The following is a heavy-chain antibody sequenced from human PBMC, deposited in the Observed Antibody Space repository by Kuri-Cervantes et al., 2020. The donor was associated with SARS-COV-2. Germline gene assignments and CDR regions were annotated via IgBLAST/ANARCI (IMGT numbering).Heavy chain of an antibody. CDR1: GFSFSHYA. CDR3: AKDYYGSGPGYFDY. CDR2: IYSGDGGST. J-gene: IGHJ4*02. Sequence: GGSLRLSCAASGFSFSHYAMNWVRQAPGKGLEWLSVIYSGDGGSTYYADSVKGRFTISRDNSKNTLYLQMNSLRAEDTAVYYCAKDYYGSGPGYFDYWGQGTLVTASS. D-gene: IGHD3-10*01. V-gene: IGHV3-23*03.